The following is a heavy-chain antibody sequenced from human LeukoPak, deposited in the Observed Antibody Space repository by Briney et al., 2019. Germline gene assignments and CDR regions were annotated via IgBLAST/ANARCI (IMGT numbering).Heavy chain of an antibody. Sequence: PGGSLRLSCAASGSTFSSYGMHWVRQAPGKGLEWVAFIRYDGSNKYYADSVKGRFTISRDNSKNTLYLQMNSLRAEDTAVYYCAKDRGPWGSPPDYWGQGTLVTVSS. J-gene: IGHJ4*02. CDR2: IRYDGSNK. D-gene: IGHD3-10*01. CDR3: AKDRGPWGSPPDY. CDR1: GSTFSSYG. V-gene: IGHV3-30*02.